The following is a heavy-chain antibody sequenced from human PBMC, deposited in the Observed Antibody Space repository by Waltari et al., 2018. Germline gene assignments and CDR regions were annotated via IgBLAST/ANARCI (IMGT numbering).Heavy chain of an antibody. CDR1: GFTFSSYA. V-gene: IGHV3-30*01. J-gene: IGHJ6*02. Sequence: QVQLVESGGGVVQPGRSLRLSCAASGFTFSSYAMHWVRQAPGKGLEWVAVISYDGSNKYYADSVKGRFTISRDNSKNTLYLQMNSLRAEDTAVYYCARELAVAGTDYYGMDVWGQGTTVTVSS. CDR2: ISYDGSNK. D-gene: IGHD6-19*01. CDR3: ARELAVAGTDYYGMDV.